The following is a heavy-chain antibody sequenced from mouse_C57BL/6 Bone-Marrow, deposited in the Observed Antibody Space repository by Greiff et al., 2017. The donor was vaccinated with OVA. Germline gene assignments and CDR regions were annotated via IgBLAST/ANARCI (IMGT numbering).Heavy chain of an antibody. J-gene: IGHJ1*03. Sequence: VQLQQPGAELVKPGASVKLSCKASGYTFTSYWMQWVKQRPGQGLEWIGEIDPSDSYTNYNQKFKGKATLTVDTSSSTASRQLSSLTSEDAADDYGARSGGSYWYCDVWGTGTTVTVSS. V-gene: IGHV1-50*01. CDR1: GYTFTSYW. D-gene: IGHD3-1*01. CDR2: IDPSDSYT. CDR3: ARSGGSYWYCDV.